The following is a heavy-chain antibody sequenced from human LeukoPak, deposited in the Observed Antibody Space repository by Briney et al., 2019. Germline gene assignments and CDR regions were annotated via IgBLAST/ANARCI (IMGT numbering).Heavy chain of an antibody. V-gene: IGHV3-53*01. J-gene: IGHJ4*02. D-gene: IGHD4/OR15-4a*01. CDR2: IYSDNT. CDR3: ARRAGAYSHPYDY. Sequence: GGSLRLSCGASGFTFTTYGMSWVRQAPGKGLEWVSFIYSDNTHYSDSVKGRFTISRDNSKNTLYLQMNSLRAEDAAVYYCARRAGAYSHPYDYWGQGTLVTVSS. CDR1: GFTFTTYG.